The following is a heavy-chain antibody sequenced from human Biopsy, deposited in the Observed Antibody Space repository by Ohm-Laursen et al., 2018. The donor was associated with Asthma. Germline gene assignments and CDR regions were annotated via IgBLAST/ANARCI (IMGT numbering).Heavy chain of an antibody. CDR1: GDSFSNYA. Sequence: SSVKVSCKASGDSFSNYAISWVRQAPGQGLEWMGGLIPVLGTPDHAQMFEGRVTITADESTSTACMELSSLSSEDTAVYYCARGYSGSDRIVYYYSGMEVWGQGTTVTVSS. CDR3: ARGYSGSDRIVYYYSGMEV. D-gene: IGHD5-12*01. CDR2: LIPVLGTP. V-gene: IGHV1-69*01. J-gene: IGHJ6*02.